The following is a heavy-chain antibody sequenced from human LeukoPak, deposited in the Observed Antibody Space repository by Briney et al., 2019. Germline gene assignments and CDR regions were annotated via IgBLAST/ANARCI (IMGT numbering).Heavy chain of an antibody. J-gene: IGHJ4*02. CDR2: ISSDGSNK. Sequence: GGSLRLSCAASGFTFNSYAMHWVRRAPGKGLEWVAVISSDGSNKYYADSVKGRFTLSRDNSQNTLYLQMNSLRVEDTAVYSCARDTSPMSHDYGDYGGAAKYYFDYWGQGTLVTVSS. D-gene: IGHD4-17*01. V-gene: IGHV3-30-3*01. CDR3: ARDTSPMSHDYGDYGGAAKYYFDY. CDR1: GFTFNSYA.